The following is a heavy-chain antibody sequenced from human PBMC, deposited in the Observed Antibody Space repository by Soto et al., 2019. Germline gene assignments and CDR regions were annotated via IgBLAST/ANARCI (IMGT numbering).Heavy chain of an antibody. V-gene: IGHV1-8*01. Sequence: QVQLVQSGADVKKPGASVKVSCKASGYTFTSYDINWVRQATGQGLEWMGWMNPNSGNTGYAQKFQGRVIMTRNTSISTAYMELSSLRSEDTAVYYCARPARRYCSSTSCYALDYWGQGTLVTVSS. CDR2: MNPNSGNT. CDR1: GYTFTSYD. D-gene: IGHD2-2*01. J-gene: IGHJ4*02. CDR3: ARPARRYCSSTSCYALDY.